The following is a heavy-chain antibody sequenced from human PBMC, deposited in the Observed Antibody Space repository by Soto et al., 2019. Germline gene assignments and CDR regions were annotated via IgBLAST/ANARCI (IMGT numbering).Heavy chain of an antibody. Sequence: GGSLRLSCVTSGFIFSNYAMTWVRQAPGKGLEWVSTIAGSGSGGNTDYADSVKGRFTISRDNSKNTLYLEMNSLRVDDTAIYYCAKGSREGTYYDILTGYWEVLGDYWGQGTLVTVSS. CDR1: GFIFSNYA. J-gene: IGHJ4*02. V-gene: IGHV3-23*01. CDR2: IAGSGSGGNT. D-gene: IGHD3-9*01. CDR3: AKGSREGTYYDILTGYWEVLGDY.